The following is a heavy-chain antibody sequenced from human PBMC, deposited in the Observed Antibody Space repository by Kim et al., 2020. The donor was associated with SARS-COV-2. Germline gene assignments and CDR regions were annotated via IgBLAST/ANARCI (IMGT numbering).Heavy chain of an antibody. J-gene: IGHJ5*02. D-gene: IGHD1-20*01. CDR1: GGSISSGSYY. CDR2: IYTSGST. Sequence: SETLSLTCTVSGGSISSGSYYWSWIRQPAGKGLEWIGRIYTSGSTNYNPSLKSRVTISVDTSKNQFSLKLSSVTAADTAVYYCARKYNWKGGWFDPWGQGTLVTVSS. V-gene: IGHV4-61*02. CDR3: ARKYNWKGGWFDP.